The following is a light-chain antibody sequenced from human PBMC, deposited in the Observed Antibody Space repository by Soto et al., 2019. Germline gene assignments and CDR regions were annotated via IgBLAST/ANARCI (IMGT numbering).Light chain of an antibody. CDR1: NIGTKS. J-gene: IGLJ1*01. Sequence: SYELTQPPSVSVAPGQTAKFTCGGNNIGTKSVQWYQQKSGQAPVLVVYDDSDRPSGIPERFSGSNFGNTARLTIRNVEDGDEADYYCQVWDSSGDHYVFGTGTKVT. CDR2: DDS. CDR3: QVWDSSGDHYV. V-gene: IGLV3-21*02.